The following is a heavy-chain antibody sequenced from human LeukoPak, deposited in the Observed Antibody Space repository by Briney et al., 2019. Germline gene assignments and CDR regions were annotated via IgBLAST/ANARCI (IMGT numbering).Heavy chain of an antibody. D-gene: IGHD3-10*01. V-gene: IGHV3-23*01. CDR2: IGGSGGST. Sequence: PGGSLRLSCAASGFTFSSYGMSWVRQAPGKGLEWVSAIGGSGGSTYYADSVKGRFTISRDNSKNTLYLQMNSLRAEDTAVYYCAFLWFGELLSTFDYWGQGTLVTVSS. CDR3: AFLWFGELLSTFDY. CDR1: GFTFSSYG. J-gene: IGHJ4*02.